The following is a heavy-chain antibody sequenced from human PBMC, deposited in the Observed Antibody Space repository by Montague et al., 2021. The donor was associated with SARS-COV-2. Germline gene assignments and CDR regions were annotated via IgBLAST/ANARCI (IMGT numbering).Heavy chain of an antibody. Sequence: SETLSLTCTVSGDSISGRSYFWGWIRQPPGKALEWMGSTDSSGSTYYXXXLGSRVTISVDTSKNQFSLMLSSVTAADTAVYYCASETGRYQPDPSYWGQGTLVTVSS. V-gene: IGHV4-39*01. CDR2: TDSSGST. CDR3: ASETGRYQPDPSY. J-gene: IGHJ4*02. D-gene: IGHD2-2*01. CDR1: GDSISGRSYF.